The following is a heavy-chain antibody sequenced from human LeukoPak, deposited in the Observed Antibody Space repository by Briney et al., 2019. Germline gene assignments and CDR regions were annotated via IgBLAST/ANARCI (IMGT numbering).Heavy chain of an antibody. CDR3: ARDQTSSLYYYDSSGYTY. Sequence: GRSLRLSCAASGFTFSSYAMHWVRQAPGKGLEWVAVISYDGSNKYYADSVKGRFTISRDNSKNTLYLQMNSLRAEDTAVYYCARDQTSSLYYYDSSGYTYWGQGTLVTVSS. J-gene: IGHJ4*02. CDR2: ISYDGSNK. CDR1: GFTFSSYA. V-gene: IGHV3-30-3*01. D-gene: IGHD3-22*01.